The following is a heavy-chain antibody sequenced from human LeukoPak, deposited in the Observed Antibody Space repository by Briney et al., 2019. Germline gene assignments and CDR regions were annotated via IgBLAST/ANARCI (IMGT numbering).Heavy chain of an antibody. J-gene: IGHJ5*02. CDR3: ARLIVGATTSWFDP. V-gene: IGHV4-34*01. Sequence: SETLSLTCTISGGSVSGYYWSWIRQPPGKGLEWIGEINHSGSTNYNPSLKSRVTILVDTSKNQFSLKLSSVTAADTAVFYCARLIVGATTSWFDPWGQGTLVTVSS. D-gene: IGHD1-26*01. CDR1: GGSVSGYY. CDR2: INHSGST.